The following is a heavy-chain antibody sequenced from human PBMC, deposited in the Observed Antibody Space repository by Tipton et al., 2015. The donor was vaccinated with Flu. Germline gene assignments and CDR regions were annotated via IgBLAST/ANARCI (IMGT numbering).Heavy chain of an antibody. J-gene: IGHJ5*02. CDR2: VSRSGST. CDR3: ARRDYTNYVSDPKSWFDP. CDR1: GDSIKSSNYY. V-gene: IGHV4-61*05. Sequence: PGLVKPSETLSLTCGVSGDSIKSSNYYWGWIRQFPGKGLEWIGTVSRSGSTIYNPSLKSRVTISIDRSKNQFSLNLKSVTAADMAVYYCARRDYTNYVSDPKSWFDPWGQGTLVVVSS. D-gene: IGHD4-11*01.